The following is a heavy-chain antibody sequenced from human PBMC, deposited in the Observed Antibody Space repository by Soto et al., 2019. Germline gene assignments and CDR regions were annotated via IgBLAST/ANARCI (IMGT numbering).Heavy chain of an antibody. D-gene: IGHD4-17*01. Sequence: GGSLRLSCAASGFTFSSYAMSWVRQAPGKGLEWVSAISGSGGSTYYADSVKGRFTISRDNSKNTLYLQMNSLRAEDTAVYYCAKRANYGGKSPYYYYGMDVWGQGTTVTVS. J-gene: IGHJ6*02. CDR2: ISGSGGST. CDR3: AKRANYGGKSPYYYYGMDV. CDR1: GFTFSSYA. V-gene: IGHV3-23*01.